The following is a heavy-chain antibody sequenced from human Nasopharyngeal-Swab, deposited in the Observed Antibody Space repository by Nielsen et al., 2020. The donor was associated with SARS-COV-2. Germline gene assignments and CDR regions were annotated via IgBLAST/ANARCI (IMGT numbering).Heavy chain of an antibody. V-gene: IGHV1-2*02. CDR2: INPNSGAT. D-gene: IGHD3-16*02. CDR3: ARGGDYVWGSYLWFDP. CDR1: GYIFTDYY. J-gene: IGHJ5*02. Sequence: ASVKVSCKASGYIFTDYYMHWVRQAPGQGLEWMGWINPNSGATNYAQKFQGRVTMTRDTSISTAYMELSRLRSDDTAVYYCARGGDYVWGSYLWFDPWGQGTLVTVSS.